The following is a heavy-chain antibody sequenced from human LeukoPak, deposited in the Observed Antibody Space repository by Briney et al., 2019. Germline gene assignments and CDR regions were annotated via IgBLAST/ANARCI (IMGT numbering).Heavy chain of an antibody. J-gene: IGHJ6*03. CDR3: ARHLPIVGATRIPYYYYYYMDV. D-gene: IGHD1-26*01. Sequence: GESLKISCKGSGYSFTNYWIGWVRQMPGKGLEWMGIIDPGDSDTRYSPSFQGQVTISADKSISTAYLQWSSLKASDTAMYYCARHLPIVGATRIPYYYYYYMDVWGKGTTVTVSS. CDR2: IDPGDSDT. CDR1: GYSFTNYW. V-gene: IGHV5-51*01.